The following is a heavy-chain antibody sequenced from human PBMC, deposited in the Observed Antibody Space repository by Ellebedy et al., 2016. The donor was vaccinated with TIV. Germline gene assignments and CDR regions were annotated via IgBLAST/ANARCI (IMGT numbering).Heavy chain of an antibody. J-gene: IGHJ4*02. CDR1: GFTFSSYW. Sequence: GESLKISCAASGFTFSSYWMHWVRQAPGKGLVWVSRINSDGSSTSYADSVKGRFTISRDNAKNTLYLQMNSLRAEDTAVYYCARGFYGSGIGWGQGTLVTVSS. V-gene: IGHV3-74*01. CDR3: ARGFYGSGIG. D-gene: IGHD3-10*01. CDR2: INSDGSST.